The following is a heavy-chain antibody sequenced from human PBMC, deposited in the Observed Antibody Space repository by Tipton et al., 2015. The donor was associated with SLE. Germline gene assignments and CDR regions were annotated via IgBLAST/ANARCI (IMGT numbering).Heavy chain of an antibody. CDR1: GGSFSGHY. D-gene: IGHD3-10*01. J-gene: IGHJ3*02. CDR2: INQSGST. Sequence: TLSLTCAVYGGSFSGHYWTWIRQPPGKGLEWIGEINQSGSTNYNPSLKSRVTISVDTSKNRFFLKLTSVTAADTAVYFCSRGRGGAFDMWGQGTMVTVSS. V-gene: IGHV4-34*01. CDR3: SRGRGGAFDM.